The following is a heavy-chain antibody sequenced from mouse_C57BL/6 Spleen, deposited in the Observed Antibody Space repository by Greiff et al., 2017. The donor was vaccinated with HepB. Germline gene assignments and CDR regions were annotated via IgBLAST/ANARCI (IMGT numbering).Heavy chain of an antibody. CDR3: AREEGYYDYGGKAMDY. CDR1: GYSFTGYF. Sequence: EVQLQQSGPELVKPGDSVKISCKASGYSFTGYFMNWVMQSHGKSLEWIGRINPYNGDTFYNQKFKGKATLTVDKSSSTAHMELRSLTSEDSAVYYCAREEGYYDYGGKAMDYWGQGTSVTVSS. CDR2: INPYNGDT. D-gene: IGHD2-4*01. V-gene: IGHV1-20*01. J-gene: IGHJ4*01.